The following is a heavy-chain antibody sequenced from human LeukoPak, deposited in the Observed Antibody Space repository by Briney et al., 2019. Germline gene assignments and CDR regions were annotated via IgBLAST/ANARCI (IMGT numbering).Heavy chain of an antibody. CDR1: GFTFSDYY. J-gene: IGHJ6*03. V-gene: IGHV3-11*01. CDR2: ISSSGSTI. CDR3: ARVADVRLYYNYYMDV. Sequence: GGSLRLSCAASGFTFSDYYMSWIRQAPGKGLEWVSYISSSGSTIYYADSVKGRFTISRDNAKNSLYLQMNSLRAEDTAVYYCARVADVRLYYNYYMDVWGKGTTVTVSS.